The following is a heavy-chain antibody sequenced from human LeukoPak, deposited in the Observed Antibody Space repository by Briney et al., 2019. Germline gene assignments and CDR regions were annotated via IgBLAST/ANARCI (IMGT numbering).Heavy chain of an antibody. CDR3: ARHRQIQLWPQGDAFDI. CDR1: GYSCNNYC. Sequence: GESLKISCKGSGYSCNNYCICCGRQMPGKGLEWMGIIYPGDSDTRYSPSFQGQVTISADKSISTAYLQWSSLKASDTAMYYRARHRQIQLWPQGDAFDIWGQGTMVTVSS. D-gene: IGHD5-18*01. V-gene: IGHV5-51*01. CDR2: IYPGDSDT. J-gene: IGHJ3*02.